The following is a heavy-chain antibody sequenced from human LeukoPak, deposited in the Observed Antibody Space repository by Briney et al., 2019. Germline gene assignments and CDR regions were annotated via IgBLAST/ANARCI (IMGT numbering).Heavy chain of an antibody. CDR1: GGPMRNTQYY. D-gene: IGHD6-19*01. J-gene: IGHJ3*02. Sequence: SETLSLTCTVSGGPMRNTQYYWGCLRQSPGKGLEWIGVIFYDGSTAYNPSLKSRVTISDDTSKNQFSLNLRSMTAADTAVYYCARVGWYYAFDIWGQGTMVTVSS. CDR3: ARVGWYYAFDI. V-gene: IGHV4-39*07. CDR2: IFYDGST.